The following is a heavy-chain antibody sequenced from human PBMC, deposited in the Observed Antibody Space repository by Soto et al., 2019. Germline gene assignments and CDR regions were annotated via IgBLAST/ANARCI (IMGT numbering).Heavy chain of an antibody. Sequence: SETLSLTCIVSGGSISSHYWSWIRQPPGKGLEWIGYIYSSGSTNYNPSLKSRVIISVDTSNDQFSLKLSSVTATDTAVYYCARDRYSNGWVDYWGQGTLVTVSS. CDR1: GGSISSHY. V-gene: IGHV4-59*11. D-gene: IGHD6-19*01. CDR3: ARDRYSNGWVDY. J-gene: IGHJ4*02. CDR2: IYSSGST.